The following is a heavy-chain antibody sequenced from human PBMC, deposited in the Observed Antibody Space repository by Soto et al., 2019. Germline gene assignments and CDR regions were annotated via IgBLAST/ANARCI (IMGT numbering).Heavy chain of an antibody. J-gene: IGHJ4*02. CDR2: INQDGSEK. V-gene: IGHV3-7*04. CDR3: AGGGGDAF. Sequence: EVHLVESGGGLVQTGGSLRLSCAIFESTVSRDWMNWVRQAPGKGLEWVANINQDGSEKYYVDSVKGRFTISRDKAKKSLYLQMNSLRPADTAMYYCAGGGGDAFWGQGTLVTVSS. CDR1: ESTVSRDW. D-gene: IGHD3-16*01.